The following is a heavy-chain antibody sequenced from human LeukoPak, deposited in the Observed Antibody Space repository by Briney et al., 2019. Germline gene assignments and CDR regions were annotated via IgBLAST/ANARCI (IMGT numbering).Heavy chain of an antibody. CDR2: ISYDGSNK. Sequence: GGSLRLSCAASGFSFSSYAMHWVRQAPGKGLEWVAVISYDGSNKYYADSVKGRFTISRDNSKNTLYLQMNSLRAEDTAVYYCARESRYCTNGVCYTGVYFDYWGQGTLVTVSS. CDR3: ARESRYCTNGVCYTGVYFDY. D-gene: IGHD2-8*01. V-gene: IGHV3-30*04. J-gene: IGHJ4*02. CDR1: GFSFSSYA.